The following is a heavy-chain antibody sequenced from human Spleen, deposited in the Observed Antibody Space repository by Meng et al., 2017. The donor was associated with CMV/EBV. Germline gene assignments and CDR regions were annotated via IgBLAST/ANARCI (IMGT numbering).Heavy chain of an antibody. J-gene: IGHJ4*02. CDR1: GGTFSSYA. CDR3: ARDGGGAFLDRLDY. D-gene: IGHD3-3*02. CDR2: IIPIFGTA. Sequence: SVKVSCKASGGTFSSYAISWVRQAPGQGLEWMGGIIPIFGTANYAQKFQGRVTITTDESTSTAYMELSSLRSEDTAVYYCARDGGGAFLDRLDYWGQGTLVTVSS. V-gene: IGHV1-69*05.